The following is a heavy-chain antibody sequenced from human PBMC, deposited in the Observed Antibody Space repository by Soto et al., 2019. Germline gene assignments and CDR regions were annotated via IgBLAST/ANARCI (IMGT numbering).Heavy chain of an antibody. J-gene: IGHJ5*02. D-gene: IGHD6-13*01. CDR2: IYYSGTT. CDR3: ARAWTATAGWANWFDR. V-gene: IGHV4-31*03. Sequence: QVQLQESGPGLVEPSQTLSLTCTVSGGSISGGGYYWSWISQHPGKGLEWIGYIYYSGTTYSNPSLKSRLNISVDTSKTQFSLKLSSVTAADTAVYYCARAWTATAGWANWFDRWGQGTLVTVSS. CDR1: GGSISGGGYY.